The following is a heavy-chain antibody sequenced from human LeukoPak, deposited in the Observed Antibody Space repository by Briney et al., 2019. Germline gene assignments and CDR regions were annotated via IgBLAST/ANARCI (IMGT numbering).Heavy chain of an antibody. J-gene: IGHJ4*02. CDR2: ISWNSGSI. CDR3: ASDYYGSGSPFDY. Sequence: PGRSLRLSCAASGFTFDDYAMHWVRQAPGKGLEWVSGISWNSGSIGYADSVKGRFTISRDNAKNSLYLQMNSLRPEDTAMYYCASDYYGSGSPFDYWGQGTLVTVSS. D-gene: IGHD3-10*01. V-gene: IGHV3-9*01. CDR1: GFTFDDYA.